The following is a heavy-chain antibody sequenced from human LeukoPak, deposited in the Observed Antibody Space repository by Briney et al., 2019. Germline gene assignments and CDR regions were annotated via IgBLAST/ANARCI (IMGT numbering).Heavy chain of an antibody. D-gene: IGHD4-23*01. J-gene: IGHJ4*02. CDR2: ISGDSSSI. CDR1: GFTFSDYY. CDR3: ARGGYYGGDDY. Sequence: GGSLRLSCAASGFTFSDYYMSWIRQAPGKGLEWVSYISGDSSSISYADSVQGRFTVSRDNAKISLYLRMNSLRAEDTAVYYCARGGYYGGDDYWGQGTLVTVSS. V-gene: IGHV3-11*01.